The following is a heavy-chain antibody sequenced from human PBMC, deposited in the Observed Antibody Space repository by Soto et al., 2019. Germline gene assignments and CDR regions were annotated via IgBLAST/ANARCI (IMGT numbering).Heavy chain of an antibody. CDR1: GGSITGGSISSTTYY. D-gene: IGHD6-19*01. J-gene: IGHJ4*02. Sequence: PSETLSLTCTVSGGSITGGSISSTTYYWGWMRQPPGKGLEWIASFFIGGNTYYNPSLKSRVTTSVDTSKNQFSLTLSSVTAADTAVYYCARYAAVAGILDYWGQGTLVTVSS. CDR2: FFIGGNT. V-gene: IGHV4-39*01. CDR3: ARYAAVAGILDY.